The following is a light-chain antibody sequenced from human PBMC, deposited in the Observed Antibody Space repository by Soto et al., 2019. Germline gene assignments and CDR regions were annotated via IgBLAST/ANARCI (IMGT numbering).Light chain of an antibody. J-gene: IGKJ1*01. V-gene: IGKV1-27*01. Sequence: DIQMTQSPSSLSASVGDRVTITCRASQGISNYLAWYQQKPGKVPKLLIYAASTLRSGVPSRFSGSGSGTDFTLTISSLQPEDVATYYYQKYNSAPRAFGQGTKVEIK. CDR3: QKYNSAPRA. CDR1: QGISNY. CDR2: AAS.